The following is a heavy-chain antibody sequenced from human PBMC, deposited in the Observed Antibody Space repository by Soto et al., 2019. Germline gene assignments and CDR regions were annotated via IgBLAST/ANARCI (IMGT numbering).Heavy chain of an antibody. V-gene: IGHV3-7*01. CDR3: ARVESLVVAATTSYYYYYMDV. J-gene: IGHJ6*03. Sequence: SGGSLRLSCAASGFTFSSYWMSWVRQAPGKGLEWVANIKQDGSEKYYVDSVKGRFTISRDNAKNSLYLQMNSLRAEDTAVYYCARVESLVVAATTSYYYYYMDVWGKGTTVTVSS. D-gene: IGHD2-15*01. CDR1: GFTFSSYW. CDR2: IKQDGSEK.